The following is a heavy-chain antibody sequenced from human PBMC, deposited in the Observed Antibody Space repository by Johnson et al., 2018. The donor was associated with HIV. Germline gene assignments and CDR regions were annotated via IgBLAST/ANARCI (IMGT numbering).Heavy chain of an antibody. CDR2: IKEDGSEK. J-gene: IGHJ3*02. CDR1: GFTFRNYL. Sequence: VQLVESGGGVVQPGRSLRLSCAASGFTFRNYLMSWVRQAPGKGLEWVANIKEDGSEKFYVASVKGRFTISSDNAKNSLYLQMTSLRAEDTAVYYCARDWGGYCSGGSCYGDAFDIWGQGTRVTVSS. D-gene: IGHD2-15*01. V-gene: IGHV3-7*01. CDR3: ARDWGGYCSGGSCYGDAFDI.